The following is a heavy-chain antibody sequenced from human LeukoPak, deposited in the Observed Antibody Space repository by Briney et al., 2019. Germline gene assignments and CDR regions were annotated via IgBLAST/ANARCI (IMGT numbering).Heavy chain of an antibody. D-gene: IGHD3-3*01. Sequence: GGSLRLSCAASGFTFSSYSMNWVRQAPGKGLEWVSVIYSGGSTYYADSVKGRFTISRDNSKNTLYLQMNSLRAEDTAVYYCARVRADPYYDFWSGYYYFDYWGQGTLVTVSS. V-gene: IGHV3-66*02. CDR3: ARVRADPYYDFWSGYYYFDY. J-gene: IGHJ4*02. CDR1: GFTFSSYS. CDR2: IYSGGST.